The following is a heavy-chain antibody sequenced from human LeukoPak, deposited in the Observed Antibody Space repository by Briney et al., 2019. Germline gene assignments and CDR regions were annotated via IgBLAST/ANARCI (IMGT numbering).Heavy chain of an antibody. CDR1: GFTFSSYS. CDR3: AREPTGDY. V-gene: IGHV3-21*01. Sequence: GGSLRLSCAASGFTFSSYSINWVRQAPGKGLEWVSSISSGGTFMYYADSVKGRFTISRDNAKKSVFLQMNSLRAEDSAVYYCAREPTGDYWGQGMLVTVPS. CDR2: ISSGGTFM. J-gene: IGHJ4*02. D-gene: IGHD1-1*01.